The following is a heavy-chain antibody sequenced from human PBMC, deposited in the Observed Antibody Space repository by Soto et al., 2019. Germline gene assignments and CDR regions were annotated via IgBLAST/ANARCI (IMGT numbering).Heavy chain of an antibody. D-gene: IGHD1-26*01. CDR2: IGPESGAT. Sequence: ASVKVSCKASGYTFTGHYIHWVRQAPEQGPEWMGEIGPESGATRYAQKFQGRVTMTMDTSITTVYMELKNLSPDDTAVYYCGRGRSGQIVVFYWGQGTPVTVSS. J-gene: IGHJ4*02. V-gene: IGHV1-2*02. CDR3: GRGRSGQIVVFY. CDR1: GYTFTGHY.